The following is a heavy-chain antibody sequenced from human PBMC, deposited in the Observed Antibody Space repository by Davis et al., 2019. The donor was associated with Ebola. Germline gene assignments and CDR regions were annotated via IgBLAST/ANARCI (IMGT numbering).Heavy chain of an antibody. D-gene: IGHD5-18*01. Sequence: HTGGSLRLSCAASGFTFSSYWMHWVRQAPGKGLVWVSRINSNGSSTSYADSVKGRFTISRDNAKNTLYLQMNSLRAEDTAVYYCANTHRTAEPYFDYWGQGTLVTVSS. CDR1: GFTFSSYW. V-gene: IGHV3-74*01. J-gene: IGHJ4*02. CDR2: INSNGSST. CDR3: ANTHRTAEPYFDY.